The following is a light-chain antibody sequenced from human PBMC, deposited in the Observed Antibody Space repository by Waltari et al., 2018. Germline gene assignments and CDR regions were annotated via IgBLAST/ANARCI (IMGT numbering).Light chain of an antibody. CDR3: QQYNSYPWT. J-gene: IGKJ1*01. V-gene: IGKV1-5*01. CDR2: DAS. CDR1: QGLSTW. Sequence: DVHMTQSPSSVSASFGDRVTISCRASQGLSTWLAWYQQKPGRAPKLLIYDASKLETGVSSRFIGSASGTDFTLTITSLQPDDFATYYCQQYNSYPWTFGQGTKVEIK.